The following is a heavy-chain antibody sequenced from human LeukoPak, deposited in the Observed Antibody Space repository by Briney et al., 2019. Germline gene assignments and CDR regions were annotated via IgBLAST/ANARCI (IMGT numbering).Heavy chain of an antibody. Sequence: GRSLRLSCAASGFTFDDYAMHWVLQAPGKGLEWVSGISWNSGSIGYADSVKGRFTISRDNAKNSLYLQMNSLRAEDTALYYCAKDYYGSGSYTFDPWGQGTLVTVSS. D-gene: IGHD3-10*01. CDR2: ISWNSGSI. V-gene: IGHV3-9*01. J-gene: IGHJ5*02. CDR1: GFTFDDYA. CDR3: AKDYYGSGSYTFDP.